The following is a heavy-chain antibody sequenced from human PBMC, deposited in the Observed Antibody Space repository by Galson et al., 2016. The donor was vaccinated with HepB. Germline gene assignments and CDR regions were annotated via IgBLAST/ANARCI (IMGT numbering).Heavy chain of an antibody. J-gene: IGHJ4*02. CDR1: GYRFFTYG. D-gene: IGHD4-11*01. Sequence: SVKVSCKASGYRFFTYGISWVRQAPGQGLEWLGWISANSGNTIYAQKFQDRVTMTRDTSANTVYMDLRSLRSDDTAVYYCARDVQFRFDYWGQGTLVTASS. CDR2: ISANSGNT. CDR3: ARDVQFRFDY. V-gene: IGHV1-18*04.